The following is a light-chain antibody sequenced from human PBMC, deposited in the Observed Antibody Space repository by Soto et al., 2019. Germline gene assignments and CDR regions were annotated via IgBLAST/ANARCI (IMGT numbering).Light chain of an antibody. CDR2: RNN. Sequence: QPVLTQPPSASGTPGQRVTISCSGSSSNIGSNYVYWYQQLPGTAPKLLIYRNNQRPSGVPDRFSGSKSGTSASLAIRGLRSEDEADYYCAAWDDSLSGWVFGGGTKLTVL. J-gene: IGLJ3*02. CDR1: SSNIGSNY. CDR3: AAWDDSLSGWV. V-gene: IGLV1-47*01.